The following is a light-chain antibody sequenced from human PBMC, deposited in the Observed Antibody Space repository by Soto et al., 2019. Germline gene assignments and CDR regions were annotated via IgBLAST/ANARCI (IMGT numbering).Light chain of an antibody. CDR3: SSYVSSTAV. CDR2: EVS. V-gene: IGLV2-8*01. Sequence: QSALTQPPSASGSPGQSVTISCTGTSSDVGGYNYVSWYQQHPGKAPKLMIYEVSKRPSGVPDRFSGSKSGNTASLTVSGLQDEDEADYYCSSYVSSTAVFGGGTQLTVL. CDR1: SSDVGGYNY. J-gene: IGLJ7*01.